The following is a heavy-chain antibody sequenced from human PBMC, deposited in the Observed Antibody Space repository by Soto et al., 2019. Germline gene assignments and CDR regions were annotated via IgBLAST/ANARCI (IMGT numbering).Heavy chain of an antibody. CDR2: LYYGRSA. CDR3: ALRSMAVVPEY. V-gene: IGHV4-59*01. J-gene: IGHJ4*02. D-gene: IGHD3-22*01. Sequence: QVQLQESGPGLVKPSETLSLTCAVSGDSISSYYCLWIRQPPGKGLESIGYLYYGRSANYNPSLKSRVTLSVDTSTNQSSLTLSSMTAADTAVHYCALRSMAVVPEYWGQGTLVTVSS. CDR1: GDSISSYY.